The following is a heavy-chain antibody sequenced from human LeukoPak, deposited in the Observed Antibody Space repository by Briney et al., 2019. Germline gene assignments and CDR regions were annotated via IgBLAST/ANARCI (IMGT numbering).Heavy chain of an antibody. CDR1: GFTFSSYA. V-gene: IGHV3-30*04. J-gene: IGHJ6*03. CDR2: ISSGGSSK. D-gene: IGHD3-3*01. CDR3: ARDRPSTVFGVADYYYMDV. Sequence: PGGSLRLSCAASGFTFSSYAMHWVRQAPGKVLEWVAVISSGGSSKYYAESVKGRFTISRDNSKSTLYLEMKSLRVEDTAVYSCARDRPSTVFGVADYYYMDVWGKGTTVTVSS.